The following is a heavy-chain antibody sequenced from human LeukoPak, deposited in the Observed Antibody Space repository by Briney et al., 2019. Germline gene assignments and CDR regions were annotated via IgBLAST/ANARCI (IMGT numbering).Heavy chain of an antibody. CDR3: AGSAYYNGRGNHYVY. J-gene: IGHJ4*02. D-gene: IGHD3-22*01. V-gene: IGHV3-74*03. Sequence: GGSLRLSCVGSGFTFSNFWMHWVRQAPGKGPVWVSRISNNGITTTDADSVRGRFTISRDNAKSTLYLQMNSLRAEDTAVYYCAGSAYYNGRGNHYVYWGQGTLVTVSS. CDR2: ISNNGITT. CDR1: GFTFSNFW.